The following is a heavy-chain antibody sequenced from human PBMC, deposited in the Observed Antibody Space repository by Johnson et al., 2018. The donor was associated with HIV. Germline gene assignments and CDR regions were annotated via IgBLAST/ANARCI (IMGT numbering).Heavy chain of an antibody. CDR2: ISRDGGST. CDR1: GFTFDDYT. Sequence: VLLVESGGVVVQPGGSLRLSCAASGFTFDDYTMHWVRQAPGKGLEWLSLISRDGGSTYYADSVKGRFPISRDNSKNSLYLQMSSLRTEDTALYYCAKDIASGYTNGGTLDIWGQGTMVTVSS. J-gene: IGHJ3*02. D-gene: IGHD6-19*01. CDR3: AKDIASGYTNGGTLDI. V-gene: IGHV3-43*01.